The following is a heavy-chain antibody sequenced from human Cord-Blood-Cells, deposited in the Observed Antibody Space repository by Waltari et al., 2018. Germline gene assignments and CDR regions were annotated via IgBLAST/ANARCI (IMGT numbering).Heavy chain of an antibody. CDR2: IYYSGST. J-gene: IGHJ4*02. V-gene: IGHV4-61*01. Sequence: QVQLQESGPGLVKPSETLSLTCTVSGGSVSSGSYYWSWIRQPPGKGLEWIGYIYYSGSTNHNPSLKSRVTISVDTSKNQFSLKLSSVTAADTAVYYCARMDSSSSDTKIFDYWGQGTLVTVSS. D-gene: IGHD6-13*01. CDR3: ARMDSSSSDTKIFDY. CDR1: GGSVSSGSYY.